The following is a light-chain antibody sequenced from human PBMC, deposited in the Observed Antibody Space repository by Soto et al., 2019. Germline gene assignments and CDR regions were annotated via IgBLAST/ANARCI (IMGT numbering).Light chain of an antibody. CDR3: QQYNNWPPT. V-gene: IGKV3-15*01. J-gene: IGKJ1*01. CDR1: QSVYSN. Sequence: EIVMTQSPATLSVSPGERATLSCRASQSVYSNLAWYQQKPGQTPRLLIYGASTRATGIPARFSGSGSGTDFTLTISSLQSEDFAVYFCQQYNNWPPTFGQGTKVEVK. CDR2: GAS.